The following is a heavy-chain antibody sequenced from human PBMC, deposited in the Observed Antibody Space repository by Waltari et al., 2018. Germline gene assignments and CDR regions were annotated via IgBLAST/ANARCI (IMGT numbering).Heavy chain of an antibody. V-gene: IGHV3-64*01. CDR1: GFTFSSYA. CDR3: ARETIAVAGTYDY. D-gene: IGHD6-13*01. J-gene: IGHJ4*02. CDR2: ISSNGGST. Sequence: EVQLVESGGGLVQPGGSLRLSCAASGFTFSSYAMHWVRQAPGKGLEYVSAISSNGGSTYYANSVKGRFTISRDNSKNTLYLQMGSLRAEDMAVYYCARETIAVAGTYDYWGQGTLVTVSS.